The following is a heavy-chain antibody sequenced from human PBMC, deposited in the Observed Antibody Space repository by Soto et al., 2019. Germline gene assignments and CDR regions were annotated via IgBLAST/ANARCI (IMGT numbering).Heavy chain of an antibody. D-gene: IGHD4-4*01. V-gene: IGHV3-23*01. J-gene: IGHJ6*02. CDR1: GFTFSTYP. CDR3: VKPPVITASYYYYDMDV. Sequence: QPGGSLRLSCAASGFTFSTYPMSWVRQAPGKGLEWVSGISGSGISTYYTDSVKGRFTISRDNSKNTVFPQMNSLRDEDTAVYYCVKPPVITASYYYYDMDVWGQGTTVTVSS. CDR2: ISGSGIST.